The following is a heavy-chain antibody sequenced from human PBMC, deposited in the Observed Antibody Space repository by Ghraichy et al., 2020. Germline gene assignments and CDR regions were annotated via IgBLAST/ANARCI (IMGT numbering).Heavy chain of an antibody. V-gene: IGHV4-34*01. J-gene: IGHJ4*02. Sequence: SETLSLTCAVYGGSFSGYYWSWIRQPPGKGLEWIGEINHSGSTNYNPSLKSRVTISVDTSKNQFSLKLSSVTAADTAVYYCARGPAYPPDYWGQGTLVTVSS. D-gene: IGHD3-16*01. CDR1: GGSFSGYY. CDR2: INHSGST. CDR3: ARGPAYPPDY.